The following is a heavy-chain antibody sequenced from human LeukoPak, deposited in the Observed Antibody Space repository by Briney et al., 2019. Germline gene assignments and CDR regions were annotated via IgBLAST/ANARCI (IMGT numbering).Heavy chain of an antibody. Sequence: GGSLTLSCAASGFTFSSYEMNWVRQAPGKGLEWVSYISSSGSTIYYAVSVKGRFTISRDNAKNSLYLQMNSLRAEDTAVYYCARGQDGIAAAGGNWFDPWGQGTLVTVSS. J-gene: IGHJ5*02. V-gene: IGHV3-48*03. CDR3: ARGQDGIAAAGGNWFDP. CDR1: GFTFSSYE. D-gene: IGHD6-13*01. CDR2: ISSSGSTI.